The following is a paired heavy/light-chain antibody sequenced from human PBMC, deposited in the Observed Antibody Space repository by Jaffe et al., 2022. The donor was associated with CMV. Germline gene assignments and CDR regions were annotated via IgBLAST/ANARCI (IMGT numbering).Heavy chain of an antibody. CDR2: MNPYSGNA. J-gene: IGHJ3*01. Sequence: QVQLVQSGAEVKKPGASVKVSCKASGYTFTSYDINWVRQATGQGLEWMGWMNPYSGNAGYAQKFQGRVTMTRDTSMSTAYMELSSLRSDDTAVYYCTRKGGFYYDSRAFDVWGQGTVVTV. V-gene: IGHV1-8*01. CDR3: TRKGGFYYDSRAFDV. D-gene: IGHD3-22*01. CDR1: GYTFTSYD.
Light chain of an antibody. CDR1: HNVTNNF. Sequence: EIVLAQSPGILSLSPGERATLSCRASHNVTNNFLAWYQQKPGQAPRLLIYGASSRATGIPDRFSGSGSGTDFILTISRLEPEDFAVYSCQQYGTSRLTFGGGTKVEVK. CDR3: QQYGTSRLT. CDR2: GAS. V-gene: IGKV3-20*01. J-gene: IGKJ4*01.